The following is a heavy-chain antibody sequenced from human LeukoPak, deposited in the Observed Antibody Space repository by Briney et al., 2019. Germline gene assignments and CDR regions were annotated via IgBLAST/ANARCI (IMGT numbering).Heavy chain of an antibody. CDR3: ARGGMFDYYFDY. CDR2: INPDGSTT. CDR1: GFTFSRYW. Sequence: GGSLRLSCAASGFTFSRYWIHWVRQAPGKGLEWVSRINPDGSTTTYADSVEGRFTISRDNAKNTVYLEINSLRAEDTAVYYCARGGMFDYYFDYWGQGTLVTVSS. D-gene: IGHD3-10*02. V-gene: IGHV3-74*01. J-gene: IGHJ4*02.